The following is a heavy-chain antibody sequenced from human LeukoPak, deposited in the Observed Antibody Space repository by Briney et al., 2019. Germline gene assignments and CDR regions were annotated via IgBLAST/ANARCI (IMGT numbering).Heavy chain of an antibody. J-gene: IGHJ4*02. D-gene: IGHD6-6*01. CDR3: ARVGSIAAPLDY. CDR2: INPNSGGT. Sequence: ASVKVSCKASGGTFSSYAISWVRQAPGQGPEWMGWINPNSGGTNYAQKFQGRVTMTRDTSISTAHMELSRLRSDDTAVYYCARVGSIAAPLDYWGQGTLVTVSS. V-gene: IGHV1-2*02. CDR1: GGTFSSYA.